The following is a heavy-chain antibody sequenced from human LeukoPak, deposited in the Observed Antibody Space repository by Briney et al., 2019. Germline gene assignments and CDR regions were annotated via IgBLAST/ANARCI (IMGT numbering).Heavy chain of an antibody. CDR1: GFTFSRFE. J-gene: IGHJ6*03. Sequence: GGSLRLSCAASGFTFSRFEMNWVRQAPGKGLEGVSYINISGGTIYYADSVKGRFTISRDNAKNSLYLQMNSLRAEDTAVYYCAKDATAVVGTVYMDVWGKGTTVTISS. CDR3: AKDATAVVGTVYMDV. D-gene: IGHD6-13*01. CDR2: INISGGTI. V-gene: IGHV3-48*03.